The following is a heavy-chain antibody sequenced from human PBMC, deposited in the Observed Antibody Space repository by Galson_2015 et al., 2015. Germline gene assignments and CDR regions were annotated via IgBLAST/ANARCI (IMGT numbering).Heavy chain of an antibody. CDR3: ARDHIAVAAPRGFDP. CDR2: IYHSGST. J-gene: IGHJ5*02. CDR1: GYSISSGYY. V-gene: IGHV4-38-2*02. Sequence: ETLSLTCTVSGYSISSGYYWGWIRQPPGKGLEWIGSIYHSGSTYYNPSLKSRVTISVDTSKNQFSLKLSSLTAADTAVYYCARDHIAVAAPRGFDPWGQGTLVTVSS. D-gene: IGHD6-19*01.